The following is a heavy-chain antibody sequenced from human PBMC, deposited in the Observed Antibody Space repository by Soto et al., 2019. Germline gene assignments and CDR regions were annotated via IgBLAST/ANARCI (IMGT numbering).Heavy chain of an antibody. D-gene: IGHD1-26*01. CDR1: GGSFSAYY. J-gene: IGHJ6*02. Sequence: SETLSLTCAVYGGSFSAYYWSWVRQPPGKGLEWIGEIIHSESTKYNPSLKSRVTISVDTSKNQFSLKLSSATAADTAVYYCARQRPTDGRWEFANYYGMDVWGQGTPVTVSS. V-gene: IGHV4-34*12. CDR3: ARQRPTDGRWEFANYYGMDV. CDR2: IIHSEST.